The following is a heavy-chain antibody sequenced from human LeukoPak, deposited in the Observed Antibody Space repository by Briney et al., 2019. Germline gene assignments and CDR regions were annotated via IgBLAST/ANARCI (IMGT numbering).Heavy chain of an antibody. J-gene: IGHJ3*02. CDR1: GGSISSSNW. D-gene: IGHD3-10*01. CDR3: ARVPSKDRGAFDI. V-gene: IGHV4-4*02. CDR2: IYHSGST. Sequence: SETLSLTCAVSGGSISSSNWWSWVRQPPGKGPEWIGEIYHSGSTNYNPSLKSRVTISVDKSKNQFSLKLSSVTAADTAVYYCARVPSKDRGAFDIWGQGTMVTVSS.